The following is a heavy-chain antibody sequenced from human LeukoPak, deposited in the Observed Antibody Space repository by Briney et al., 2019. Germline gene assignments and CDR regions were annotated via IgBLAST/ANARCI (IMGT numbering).Heavy chain of an antibody. J-gene: IGHJ4*02. V-gene: IGHV4-39*01. CDR2: IYYSGST. Sequence: PSETLSLTCTVSGGSISSSSYYWGWIRQPPGKGLEWMGSIYYSGSTYYNPSLKSRVTISVDTSKNQFSLKLSSVTAADTAVYYCARHLWFGELLSPAYDYWGQGTLVTVSS. D-gene: IGHD3-10*01. CDR3: ARHLWFGELLSPAYDY. CDR1: GGSISSSSYY.